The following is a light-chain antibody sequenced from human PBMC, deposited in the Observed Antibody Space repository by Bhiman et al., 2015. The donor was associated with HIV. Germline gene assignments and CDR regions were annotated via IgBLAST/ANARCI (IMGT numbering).Light chain of an antibody. CDR1: SSNIGAGYD. CDR3: QAWDSSTVV. V-gene: IGLV1-40*01. Sequence: QPVLTQPPSVSGAPGQRVTISCTGSSSNIGAGYDVHWYLQLPGTAPKLLIYGNSNRPSGIPERFSGSNSGNTATLTVSGIQAMDEADYYCQAWDSSTVVFGGGTKLTVL. CDR2: GNS. J-gene: IGLJ2*01.